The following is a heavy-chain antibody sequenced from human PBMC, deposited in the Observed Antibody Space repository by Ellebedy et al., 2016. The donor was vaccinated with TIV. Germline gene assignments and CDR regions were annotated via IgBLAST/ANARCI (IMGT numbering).Heavy chain of an antibody. V-gene: IGHV3-11*06. Sequence: PGRSLRLSCAASGFIISDYYMTWFRQAPGRGLECLSYISGTASDTNYADSVKGRFAISSDNAKNSLYLQMNSLRSEDTAVYYCARGTRDPQLWGQGTLVIVSS. CDR3: ARGTRDPQL. J-gene: IGHJ4*02. D-gene: IGHD1-1*01. CDR2: ISGTASDT. CDR1: GFIISDYY.